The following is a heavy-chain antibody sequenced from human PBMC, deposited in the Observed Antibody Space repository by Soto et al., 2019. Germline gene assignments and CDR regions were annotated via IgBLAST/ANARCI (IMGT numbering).Heavy chain of an antibody. D-gene: IGHD2-21*01. J-gene: IGHJ4*02. Sequence: SGPMLVNPPQTLTLTCTFSGVSLSTSGMGVGWIRQPPGKALEWLALVYWDDDKRYSPSLKSRLTITKDTSKNQVVLTMTYMDPVDTATYYCAHMIEGAFFDHCGQGTLVTVSS. CDR2: VYWDDDK. V-gene: IGHV2-5*02. CDR3: AHMIEGAFFDH. CDR1: GVSLSTSGMG.